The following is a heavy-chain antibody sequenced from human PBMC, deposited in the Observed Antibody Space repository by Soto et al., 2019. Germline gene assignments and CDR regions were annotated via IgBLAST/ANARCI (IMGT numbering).Heavy chain of an antibody. CDR2: ISYDGSNK. CDR3: AKGQEDDILTLDY. V-gene: IGHV3-30*18. J-gene: IGHJ4*02. Sequence: GGSLRLSCAASGFTFSSYGMHWVRQAPGKGLEWVAVISYDGSNKYYADSVKGRFTISRDNSKNTLYLQMNSLRAEDTAVYYCAKGQEDDILTLDYWGQGTLVTVSS. CDR1: GFTFSSYG. D-gene: IGHD3-9*01.